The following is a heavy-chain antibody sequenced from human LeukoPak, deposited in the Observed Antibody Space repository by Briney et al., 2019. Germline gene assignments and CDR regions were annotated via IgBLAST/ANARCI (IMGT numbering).Heavy chain of an antibody. D-gene: IGHD2-2*01. Sequence: PSETLSLTCTVSGGSISGYYWSWIRQPPGKGLEWIGEINHSGSTNYNPSLKSRVTISVDTSKNQFSLKLSSVTAADTAVYYCARVLPYIVVVPAARMQGTGWFDPWGQGTLVTVSS. V-gene: IGHV4-34*01. CDR2: INHSGST. CDR1: GGSISGYY. CDR3: ARVLPYIVVVPAARMQGTGWFDP. J-gene: IGHJ5*02.